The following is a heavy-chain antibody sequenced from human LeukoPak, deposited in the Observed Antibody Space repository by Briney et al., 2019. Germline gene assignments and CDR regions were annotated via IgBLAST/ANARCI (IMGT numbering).Heavy chain of an antibody. D-gene: IGHD2-15*01. J-gene: IGHJ6*03. V-gene: IGHV3-23*01. CDR3: AKAGAYCSGGSCYSYDYYYMDV. CDR1: GFTFSSYA. Sequence: GGSLRLSCAASGFTFSSYAMSWVRQAPGKGLEWVSAISDSGGSTYYADSVKGRFTISRDNSKNTLYLQMNSLRAEDTAVYYCAKAGAYCSGGSCYSYDYYYMDVWGKGTTVTVSS. CDR2: ISDSGGST.